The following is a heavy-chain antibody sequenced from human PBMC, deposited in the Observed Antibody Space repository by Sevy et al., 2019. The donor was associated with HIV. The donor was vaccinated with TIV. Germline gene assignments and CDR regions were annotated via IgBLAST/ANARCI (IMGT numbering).Heavy chain of an antibody. Sequence: ASVKVSCKASGYTFTGYYMHWVRQAPGQGLEWMGWINPNSGGTNYSQKFQGRVTMTRDTSISTAYMELSRLRSDDTAVYYCARVVPGVITQSFDYWGQGTLVTVSS. CDR1: GYTFTGYY. CDR3: ARVVPGVITQSFDY. CDR2: INPNSGGT. J-gene: IGHJ4*02. D-gene: IGHD3-10*01. V-gene: IGHV1-2*02.